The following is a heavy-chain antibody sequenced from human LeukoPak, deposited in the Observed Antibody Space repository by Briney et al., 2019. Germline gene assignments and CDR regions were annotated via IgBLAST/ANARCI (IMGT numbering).Heavy chain of an antibody. Sequence: SQTLSLTCAISGDSVSSNSAGWNWIRQSPSRGLEWLGRTYYRSKWYNDFAPSVRNRITINPDTSKNQFSLKLSSVTAADTAVYYCARVGATKSLDYWGQGTLVTVSS. CDR1: GDSVSSNSAG. CDR3: ARVGATKSLDY. J-gene: IGHJ4*02. D-gene: IGHD1-26*01. V-gene: IGHV6-1*01. CDR2: TYYRSKWYN.